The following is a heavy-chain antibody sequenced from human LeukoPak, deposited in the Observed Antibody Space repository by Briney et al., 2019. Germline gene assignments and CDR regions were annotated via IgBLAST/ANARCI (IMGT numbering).Heavy chain of an antibody. CDR2: ISSSSSTI. J-gene: IGHJ6*02. V-gene: IGHV3-48*01. Sequence: GGSLRLSCAASGFTFSSYSMNWVRQAPGKGLEWVSYISSSSSTIYYADSVKGRFTISRDNAKNSLYLQMNSLRAEDTAVYYCARDNIVVVPAANEPQYYYYYGMDVWGRGTTVTVSS. CDR1: GFTFSSYS. CDR3: ARDNIVVVPAANEPQYYYYYGMDV. D-gene: IGHD2-2*01.